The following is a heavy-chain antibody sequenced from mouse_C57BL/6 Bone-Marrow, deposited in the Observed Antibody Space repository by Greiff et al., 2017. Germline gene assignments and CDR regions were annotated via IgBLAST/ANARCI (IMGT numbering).Heavy chain of an antibody. CDR3: ARHYSNYVAMDY. CDR2: INPNNGGT. CDR1: GYTFTDYY. Sequence: EVQLQQSGPELVKPGASVTISCKASGYTFTDYYMNWVKQSHGKSLEWIGDINPNNGGTSYNQKFKGKATLTVDKSSSTAYMELRSLTSEDSAVYYCARHYSNYVAMDYWGQGTSVTVSS. D-gene: IGHD2-5*01. V-gene: IGHV1-26*01. J-gene: IGHJ4*01.